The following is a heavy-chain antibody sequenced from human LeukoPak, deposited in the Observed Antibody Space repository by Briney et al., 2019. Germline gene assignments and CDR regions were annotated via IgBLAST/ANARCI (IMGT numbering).Heavy chain of an antibody. D-gene: IGHD4-17*01. CDR2: IIPILGIA. CDR3: ARGPVTTFDY. CDR1: GYTFTSYG. Sequence: SVKVSCKASGYTFTSYGISWVRQAPGQGLEWMGRIIPILGIANYAQKFQGRVTITADKSTSTAYMELSSLRSEDTAVYYCARGPVTTFDYWGQGTLVTVSS. V-gene: IGHV1-69*04. J-gene: IGHJ4*02.